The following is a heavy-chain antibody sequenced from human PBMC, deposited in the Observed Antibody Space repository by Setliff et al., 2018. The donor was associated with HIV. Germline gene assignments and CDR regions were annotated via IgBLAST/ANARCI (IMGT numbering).Heavy chain of an antibody. V-gene: IGHV4-4*07. J-gene: IGHJ5*02. D-gene: IGHD3-10*01. Sequence: PSETLSLTCTISGGSFGVYCWSWIRQSAGRGLEWIGRIDSSGTTDYKPSLKGRVAISVDTSRNQFSLRVTSVTAADTAVYFCARDRHSSGLGSYGPWGPGILVTVS. CDR2: IDSSGTT. CDR3: ARDRHSSGLGSYGP. CDR1: GGSFGVYC.